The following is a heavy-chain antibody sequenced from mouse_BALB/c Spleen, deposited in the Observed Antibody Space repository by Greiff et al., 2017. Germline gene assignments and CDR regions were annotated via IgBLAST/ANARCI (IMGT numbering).Heavy chain of an antibody. D-gene: IGHD2-4*01. CDR1: GFTFSDYY. CDR3: ARDGEMITTAYAMDY. Sequence: EVKLVESGGGLVKPGGSLKLSCAASGFTFSDYYMYWVRQTPEKRLEWVATISDGGSYTYYPDSVKGRFTISRDNAKNNLYLQMSSLKSEDTAMYYCARDGEMITTAYAMDYWGQGTSVTVSS. CDR2: ISDGGSYT. J-gene: IGHJ4*01. V-gene: IGHV5-4*02.